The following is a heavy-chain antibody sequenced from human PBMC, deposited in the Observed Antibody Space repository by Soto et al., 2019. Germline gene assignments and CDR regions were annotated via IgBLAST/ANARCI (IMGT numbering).Heavy chain of an antibody. Sequence: EVQLLESGGGLVQPGGSLRLSCAASGFTFSSYAMRWVRQAPVKGLEWVSAISGSGGSTYYADSVKGRFTISRDNSKNTLYLQMNSLCAEATAVCYCARRGSGSYYDYWGQGTLVTVSS. D-gene: IGHD1-26*01. CDR1: GFTFSSYA. V-gene: IGHV3-23*01. CDR2: ISGSGGST. CDR3: ARRGSGSYYDY. J-gene: IGHJ4*02.